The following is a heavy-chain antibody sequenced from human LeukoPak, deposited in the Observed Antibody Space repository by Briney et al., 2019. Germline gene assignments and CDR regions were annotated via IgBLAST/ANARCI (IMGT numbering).Heavy chain of an antibody. CDR2: INPNSGGT. J-gene: IGHJ5*02. Sequence: GASVKVSCKASGYTFTGYYMHWVRQAPGQGLEWMGWINPNSGGTNYAQKLQGRVTMTTDTSTSTAYMELRSLRSDDTAVYYCAREDYDFWSGYYKSGWFDPWGQGTLVTVSS. CDR3: AREDYDFWSGYYKSGWFDP. CDR1: GYTFTGYY. V-gene: IGHV1-2*02. D-gene: IGHD3-3*01.